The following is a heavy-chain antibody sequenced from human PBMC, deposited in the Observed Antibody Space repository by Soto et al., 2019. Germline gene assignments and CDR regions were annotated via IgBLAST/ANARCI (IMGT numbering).Heavy chain of an antibody. V-gene: IGHV2-5*01. CDR3: AHTYYYDSSGYYYQYYYGMDV. CDR1: GFSLSTSGVG. J-gene: IGHJ6*02. D-gene: IGHD3-22*01. CDR2: IYWNDDK. Sequence: QITLKESGPTLVKPTQTLTLTCTFSGFSLSTSGVGVGWIRQPPGKALAWLALIYWNDDKRYSPSLKSRLTIAKDTSKNQVVLKLTNMDPVDTATYYWAHTYYYDSSGYYYQYYYGMDVWGQGTTVTVSS.